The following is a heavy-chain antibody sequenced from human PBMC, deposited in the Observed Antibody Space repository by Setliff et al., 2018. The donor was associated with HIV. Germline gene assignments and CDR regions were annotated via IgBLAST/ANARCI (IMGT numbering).Heavy chain of an antibody. CDR2: IDRGGNT. CDR1: GGSFGAYY. J-gene: IGHJ1*01. D-gene: IGHD1-1*01. CDR3: ARETSVTPVGLDH. V-gene: IGHV4-34*01. Sequence: PSETLSLTCAVYGGSFGAYYWTWIRQPPGKGLEWIGEIDRGGNTKYNPSLKSRVTISIDTSKKQFSLKLNSVTAADTAVYYCARETSVTPVGLDHWGQGTLVTVSS.